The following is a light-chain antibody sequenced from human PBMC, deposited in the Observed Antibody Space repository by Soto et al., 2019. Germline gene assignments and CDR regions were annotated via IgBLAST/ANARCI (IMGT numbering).Light chain of an antibody. J-gene: IGLJ2*01. CDR1: SSDIGAYDY. Sequence: QSALTQPASVSGSPGQSITISCTGTSSDIGAYDYVSWYQQHPGKAPKLMIFEVSDRPSGASIRFSGSKSGNTASLTISGLQAEDEADYYCSSYTSSSTLVVFGGGTKVTVL. CDR2: EVS. V-gene: IGLV2-14*01. CDR3: SSYTSSSTLVV.